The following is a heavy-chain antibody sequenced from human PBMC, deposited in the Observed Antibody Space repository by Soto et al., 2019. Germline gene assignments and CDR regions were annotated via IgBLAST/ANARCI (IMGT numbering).Heavy chain of an antibody. V-gene: IGHV4-30-4*01. CDR2: IYYSGST. D-gene: IGHD2-8*01. CDR1: GGSISSGDYY. Sequence: TSETLSLTCTVSGGSISSGDYYWSWIRQPPGKGLEGIGYIYYSGSTYYNPSLKSRVTISVDTSKNQFSLKLSSVTAADTAVYYCARDLPYCTNGVCHWNWFDPWGQGTLATVSS. CDR3: ARDLPYCTNGVCHWNWFDP. J-gene: IGHJ5*02.